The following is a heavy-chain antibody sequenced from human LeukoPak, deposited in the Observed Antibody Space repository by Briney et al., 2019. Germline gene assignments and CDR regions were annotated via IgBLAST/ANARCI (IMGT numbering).Heavy chain of an antibody. J-gene: IGHJ6*02. CDR2: IYYSGST. CDR3: ARGQPSYYYYGMDV. V-gene: IGHV4-59*01. Sequence: PSETLSLTCTVSGGSISSYYWSWIRQPPGKGLEWIGYIYYSGSTNYNPSLKSRVTISVDTSKNQFSLKLSSVTAADTAVYYCARGQPSYYYYGMDVWGQGTTVTVSS. D-gene: IGHD2-2*01. CDR1: GGSISSYY.